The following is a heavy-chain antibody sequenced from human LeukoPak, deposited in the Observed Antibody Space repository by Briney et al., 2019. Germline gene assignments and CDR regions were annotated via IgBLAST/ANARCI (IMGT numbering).Heavy chain of an antibody. CDR2: IIPIFGTA. CDR3: AGPYH. J-gene: IGHJ4*02. Sequence: VASVNVSCKASGYTFTIYYMHWVRQAPGQGLEWMGGIIPIFGTANYAQKFQGRVTITADESTSTAYMELSSLRSEDTAVYYCAGPYHWGQGTLVTVSS. D-gene: IGHD4-17*01. CDR1: GYTFTIYY. V-gene: IGHV1-69*13.